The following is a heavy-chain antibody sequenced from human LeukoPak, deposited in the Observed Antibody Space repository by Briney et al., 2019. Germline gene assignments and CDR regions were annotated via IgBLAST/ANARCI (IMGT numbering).Heavy chain of an antibody. CDR2: IYTSGST. Sequence: SETLSLTCTVPGGSIGSYYWSWIRQPAGKGMEWIGRIYTSGSTNYSPSLKSRVTMSVDTSKNQFSLKLSSVTAADTAVYYCARDQSITMVRGVIITLDGMDVWGQGTTVTVSS. V-gene: IGHV4-4*07. CDR3: ARDQSITMVRGVIITLDGMDV. CDR1: GGSIGSYY. D-gene: IGHD3-10*01. J-gene: IGHJ6*02.